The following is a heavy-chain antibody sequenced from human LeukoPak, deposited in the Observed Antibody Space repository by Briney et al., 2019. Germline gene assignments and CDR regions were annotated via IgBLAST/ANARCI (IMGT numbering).Heavy chain of an antibody. CDR2: IYTTGST. CDR1: GGSISSGSYY. CDR3: ARGAASGNFDY. Sequence: SETLSLTCTVSGGSISSGSYYWSWIRQPAGKGLECIGRIYTTGSTNYNPSLKSRVTISVDTSKNQFSLQLSSVTAADTAVYYCARGAASGNFDYWGQGTLVTVSS. J-gene: IGHJ4*02. V-gene: IGHV4-61*02. D-gene: IGHD1-26*01.